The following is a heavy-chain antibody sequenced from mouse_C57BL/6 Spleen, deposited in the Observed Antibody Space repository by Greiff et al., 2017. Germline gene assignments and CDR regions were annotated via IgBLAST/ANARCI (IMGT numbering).Heavy chain of an antibody. D-gene: IGHD1-1*01. J-gene: IGHJ2*01. CDR3: ARSGYYGSSYERGYFDY. V-gene: IGHV1-69*01. Sequence: VQLQQSGAELVMPGASVKLSCKASGYTFTSYWMHWVKQRPGQGLEWIGEIDPSDSYTNYNQKFKGKSTLTVDKSSSTAYMQLSSLTSEDSAVYYCARSGYYGSSYERGYFDYWGQGTTLTVSS. CDR2: IDPSDSYT. CDR1: GYTFTSYW.